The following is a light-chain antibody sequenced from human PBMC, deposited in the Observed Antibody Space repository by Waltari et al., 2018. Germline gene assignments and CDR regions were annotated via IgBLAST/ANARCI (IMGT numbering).Light chain of an antibody. J-gene: IGKJ1*01. CDR3: QQGNTNPPT. CDR1: LVISSY. Sequence: DIQMSQSPSSLSASVGDRVTITCRASLVISSYLNWYQQKPGKAPKLLIYYANTLASGVPSRFSGSGSGTEFTLIISSLQPEDFATYYCQQGNTNPPTFGQGTTVEIK. V-gene: IGKV1-9*01. CDR2: YAN.